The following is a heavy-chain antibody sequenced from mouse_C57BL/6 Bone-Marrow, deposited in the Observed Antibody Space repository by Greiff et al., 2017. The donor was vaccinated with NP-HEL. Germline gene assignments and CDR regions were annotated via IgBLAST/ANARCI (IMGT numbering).Heavy chain of an antibody. Sequence: EVHLVESGGGLVKPGGSLKLSCAASGFTLSSYAMSWVRQTPEKRLEWVATISDGGSYTYYPDNVKGRCTISRDNAKNNLYLQMSHLKSEDTAMYYCASDPNWEYYFDDWGKGTTLTVAS. CDR3: ASDPNWEYYFDD. J-gene: IGHJ2*01. CDR1: GFTLSSYA. CDR2: ISDGGSYT. D-gene: IGHD4-1*01. V-gene: IGHV5-4*01.